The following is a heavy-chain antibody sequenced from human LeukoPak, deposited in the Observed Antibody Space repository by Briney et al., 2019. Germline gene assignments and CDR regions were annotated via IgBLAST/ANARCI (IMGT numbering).Heavy chain of an antibody. CDR3: ARAAYGSGSVFGGTWFFDS. V-gene: IGHV4-61*02. Sequence: SETLSLTCTVSGGSISRGSYYWSWIRQPAGKGLEWIGRTYTSGSTNYNPSLKSRVTISVDTSKNQFSLKLSSVTAADTAVYYCARAAYGSGSVFGGTWFFDSWGQGTQVTVSS. CDR1: GGSISRGSYY. D-gene: IGHD3-10*01. J-gene: IGHJ4*02. CDR2: TYTSGST.